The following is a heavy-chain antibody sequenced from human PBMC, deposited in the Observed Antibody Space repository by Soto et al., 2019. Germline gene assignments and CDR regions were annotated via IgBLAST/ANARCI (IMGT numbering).Heavy chain of an antibody. J-gene: IGHJ4*02. V-gene: IGHV3-23*01. CDR1: GFTFSDYA. D-gene: IGHD1-1*01. CDR2: ISGSGGST. CDR3: ARMQLSPTGGLDY. Sequence: GGSLRLSCAASGFTFSDYAMSWVRQAPGKGLEWVSAISGSGGSTYYADSVKGRFTVSRDNFRNTLDLQMSSLRAEDTATYYCARMQLSPTGGLDYWGQGAQVTVSS.